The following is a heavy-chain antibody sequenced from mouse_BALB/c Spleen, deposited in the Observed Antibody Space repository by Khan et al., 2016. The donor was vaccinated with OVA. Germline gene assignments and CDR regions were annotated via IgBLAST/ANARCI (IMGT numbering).Heavy chain of an antibody. CDR3: VKQNHGTLYAVDY. D-gene: IGHD2-1*01. J-gene: IGHJ4*01. Sequence: QVQLKQSGPGLVAPSQSLSITCTVSGFSLTSYGVSWVRQPPGKGLEWLGVIWGDGNTNYHSTLISRLSLSTDDSKSQVFLKLNSLQTDDTATYYCVKQNHGTLYAVDYWGQGTSVTVSS. V-gene: IGHV2-3*01. CDR1: GFSLTSYG. CDR2: IWGDGNT.